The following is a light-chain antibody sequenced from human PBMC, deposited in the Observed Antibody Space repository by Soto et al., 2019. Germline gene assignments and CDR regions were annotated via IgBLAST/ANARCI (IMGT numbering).Light chain of an antibody. CDR3: QVWDSSSDHVI. CDR2: YDS. Sequence: SYELTQPPSVSVAPGKTARIACGGSNIGSKNVHWYQQKPGQAPVLVIYYDSDRPSGIPERFSGSHSGNTATLTISRVEAGDEADYYCQVWDSSSDHVIFGGGTKLTVL. J-gene: IGLJ2*01. CDR1: NIGSKN. V-gene: IGLV3-21*04.